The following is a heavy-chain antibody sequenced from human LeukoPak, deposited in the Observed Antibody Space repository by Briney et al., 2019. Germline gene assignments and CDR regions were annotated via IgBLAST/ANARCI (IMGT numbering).Heavy chain of an antibody. CDR2: IIPIFGTA. D-gene: IGHD1-1*01. CDR1: GGTFSSYA. J-gene: IGHJ5*02. CDR3: ASYHATGTQHAGFDP. V-gene: IGHV1-69*05. Sequence: GSSVKVSCKASGGTFSSYAISWVRQAPGQGLEWMGGIIPIFGTANYAQKFQGRVTITTDESTSTAYMELSSLRSEDTAVYYCASYHATGTQHAGFDPWGQGTLVTVSS.